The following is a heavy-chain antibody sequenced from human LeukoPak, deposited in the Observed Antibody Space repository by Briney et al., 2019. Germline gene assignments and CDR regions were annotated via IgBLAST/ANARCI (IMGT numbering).Heavy chain of an antibody. CDR2: ISTYNGNT. V-gene: IGHV1-18*01. CDR3: ARGCGSTSRY. D-gene: IGHD5-12*01. Sequence: ASVKVSCKASGYTFTSYGITWVRQAPGQGLEWMGWISTYNGNTNYAQNLQGRVSMTTDTSTSTAYMELRSLRSDDTAVYYCARGCGSTSRYWGQGTLVTVSS. CDR1: GYTFTSYG. J-gene: IGHJ4*02.